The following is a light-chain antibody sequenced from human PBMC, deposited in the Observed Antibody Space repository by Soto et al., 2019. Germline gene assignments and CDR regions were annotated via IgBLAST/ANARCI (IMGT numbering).Light chain of an antibody. V-gene: IGLV2-11*01. CDR1: SSDVGGYNY. CDR3: CSYAGSYTSPYV. CDR2: DVS. Sequence: QSVLTQPRSVSGSPGQSVTISCTGTSSDVGGYNYVSWYQQHPGKAHKLMIYDVSKRPSGVPDRFSGSKSGNTASLTISGLQAEDEADYYCCSYAGSYTSPYVFGTGTKVTVL. J-gene: IGLJ1*01.